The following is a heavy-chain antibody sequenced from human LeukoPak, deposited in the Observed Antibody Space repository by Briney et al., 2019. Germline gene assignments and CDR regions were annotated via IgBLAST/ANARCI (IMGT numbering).Heavy chain of an antibody. D-gene: IGHD2/OR15-2a*01. CDR1: GFTFSSSA. CDR3: AREVVIFPDYYYYGMDV. Sequence: GGSLRLSCAASGFTFSSSAMSWVRQAPGKGLEWVAAISDTGRLSYCADSVNGLFTISRDNSKNTLFLQMNSLRAADTAVYYCAREVVIFPDYYYYGMDVWGQGTTVTVSS. J-gene: IGHJ6*02. CDR2: ISDTGRLS. V-gene: IGHV3-23*01.